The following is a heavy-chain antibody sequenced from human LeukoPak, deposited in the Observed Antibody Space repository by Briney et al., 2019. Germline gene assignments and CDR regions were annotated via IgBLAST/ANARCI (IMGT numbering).Heavy chain of an antibody. J-gene: IGHJ6*03. D-gene: IGHD3-10*01. Sequence: GGSLRLSCAASGFTFSSYWMHWVRQAPGKGLGWVARINSDGSSTNYADSVKGRFTISRDNAKNFLYLQMNSLRAEDTAVYYCARVGGITLALAPSPFPDYNYYYMDVWGKGTTVTVSS. CDR1: GFTFSSYW. CDR2: INSDGSST. V-gene: IGHV3-74*01. CDR3: ARVGGITLALAPSPFPDYNYYYMDV.